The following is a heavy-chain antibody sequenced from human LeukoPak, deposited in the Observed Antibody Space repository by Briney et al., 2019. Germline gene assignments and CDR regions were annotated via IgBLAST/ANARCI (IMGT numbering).Heavy chain of an antibody. CDR2: ISIGGTTT. CDR1: GFTFSDNY. CDR3: ASEPRLLDH. J-gene: IGHJ4*02. Sequence: PGGSLRLSCAASGFTFSDNYMSWIRQAPGKGLELISYISIGGTTTKYADSVEGRFTISRDNARNFLYLQMGSLRAEDAAVYFCASEPRLLDHWGQGTLVTVSS. V-gene: IGHV3-11*04. D-gene: IGHD6-25*01.